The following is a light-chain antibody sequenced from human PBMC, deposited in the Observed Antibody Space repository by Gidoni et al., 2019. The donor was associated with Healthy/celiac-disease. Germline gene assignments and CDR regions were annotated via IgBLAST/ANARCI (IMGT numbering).Light chain of an antibody. CDR1: QSISSW. V-gene: IGKV1-5*03. CDR2: KAS. J-gene: IGKJ1*01. CDR3: QQYKSYYQERT. Sequence: IHMTPSPSTLSASVGDRVTITCRASQSISSWWAWYQQKPGKAPELLIYKASSLESGVASRLRGSGSGTEINLTISSLQPEDFATENCQQYKSYYQERTFGQGTKVEIK.